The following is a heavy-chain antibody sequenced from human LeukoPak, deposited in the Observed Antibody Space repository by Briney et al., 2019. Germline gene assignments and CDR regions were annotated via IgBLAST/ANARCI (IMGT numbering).Heavy chain of an antibody. Sequence: GGSLRLSCAASGFTISSNYMNWVRQAPGKGLEWISYITSSSSTIYYADSAKGRFTVSRDNAKNSLYLQLSSLRAEDTAVYYCARQSGPYYGSLDYWGQGTLVTVSS. CDR1: GFTISSNY. CDR3: ARQSGPYYGSLDY. J-gene: IGHJ4*02. V-gene: IGHV3-48*01. CDR2: ITSSSSTI. D-gene: IGHD1-26*01.